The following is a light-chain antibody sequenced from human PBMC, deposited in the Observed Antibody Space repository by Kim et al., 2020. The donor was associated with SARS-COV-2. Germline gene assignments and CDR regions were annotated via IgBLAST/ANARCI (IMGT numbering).Light chain of an antibody. V-gene: IGKV1-5*03. J-gene: IGKJ2*01. CDR3: QQYIRFPYT. Sequence: SASVGDRVTISCQASQSLDTLLAWYQQKPGKAPKLLIYQASSLQVGVPSRFSGSGSGAEFTLTISSLQPEDFATYYCQQYIRFPYTFGQGTKLEI. CDR2: QAS. CDR1: QSLDTL.